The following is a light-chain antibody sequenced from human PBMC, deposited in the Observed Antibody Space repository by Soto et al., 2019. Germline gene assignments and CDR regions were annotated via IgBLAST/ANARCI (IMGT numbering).Light chain of an antibody. CDR1: SSDIGRYNL. CDR2: EAT. V-gene: IGLV2-23*02. Sequence: QSVLTQPASVSGSPGQSITISCTGTSSDIGRYNLVSWYQQHPGKPPKLMIYEATKRPSGVSNRFSGSKSGNTASLTISGLQAEDEADYYCSLYASTNTFMFGGGTKLTV. J-gene: IGLJ3*02. CDR3: SLYASTNTFM.